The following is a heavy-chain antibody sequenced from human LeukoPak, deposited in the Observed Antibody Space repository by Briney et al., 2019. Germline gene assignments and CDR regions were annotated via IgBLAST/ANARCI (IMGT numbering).Heavy chain of an antibody. J-gene: IGHJ4*02. CDR2: ISYRGST. CDR1: GGAISSHY. Sequence: PSETLSLTCTVSGGAISSHYWSWVRQPPGKGLEWIGCISYRGSTNYNPSLKSRVTISVDTSKNQFSLKLSSVTAADTAVYYCARRDGYIRAPNFDYWGQGTLVTVSS. V-gene: IGHV4-59*11. CDR3: ARRDGYIRAPNFDY. D-gene: IGHD5-24*01.